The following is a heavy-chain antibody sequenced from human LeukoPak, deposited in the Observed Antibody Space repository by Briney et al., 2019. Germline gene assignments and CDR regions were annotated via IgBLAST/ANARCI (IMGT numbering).Heavy chain of an antibody. Sequence: GGSLRLSCAASGFAFSSYAMSWVRQAPGKGLEWVSALSGSGDDTYYADSVKGRFTISRDNSKNTLYLQMNSLRAEDTAVYYCAVQRGGDGYNTFDYWGQGTLVTVSS. CDR3: AVQRGGDGYNTFDY. V-gene: IGHV3-23*01. CDR2: LSGSGDDT. D-gene: IGHD5-24*01. CDR1: GFAFSSYA. J-gene: IGHJ4*02.